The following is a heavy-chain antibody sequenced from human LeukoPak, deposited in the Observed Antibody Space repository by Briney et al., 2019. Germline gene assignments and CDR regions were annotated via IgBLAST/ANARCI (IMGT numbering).Heavy chain of an antibody. CDR3: AKDCYGYAFDI. D-gene: IGHD2-2*01. CDR1: GFTFSSYG. J-gene: IGHJ3*02. V-gene: IGHV3-30*18. Sequence: PGGSLRLSCAASGFTFSSYGTHWVRQAPGKGLEWVAVISYDGSNKYYADSVKGRFTISRDSSKNTLYLQMNSLRAEDTAVYYCAKDCYGYAFDIWGQGTMVTVSS. CDR2: ISYDGSNK.